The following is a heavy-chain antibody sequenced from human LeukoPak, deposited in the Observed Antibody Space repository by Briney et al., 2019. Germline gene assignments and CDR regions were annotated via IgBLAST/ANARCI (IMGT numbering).Heavy chain of an antibody. CDR3: ASSLAARPWETSFDY. Sequence: SETLSLTCTVSGGSISSSSYYWGWIRQPPGKGLEWIGSIYYSGSTYYNPSLKSRVTISVDTSKNQFSLKLSSVTAADTAVYYYASSLAARPWETSFDYWGQGTLVTVSS. CDR2: IYYSGST. J-gene: IGHJ4*02. D-gene: IGHD6-6*01. V-gene: IGHV4-39*01. CDR1: GGSISSSSYY.